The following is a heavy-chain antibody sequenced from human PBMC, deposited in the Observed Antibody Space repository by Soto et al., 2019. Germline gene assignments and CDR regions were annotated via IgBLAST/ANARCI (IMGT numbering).Heavy chain of an antibody. CDR3: AKVGHIAVVTAWFDY. CDR1: GFNFGDYG. CDR2: MSSDGRNE. Sequence: GGSLRLSCAASGFNFGDYGMHWVRQAPGKGLEWVAVMSSDGRNEYYADSVKGRFTISRDNSNSTLYLQMSSLRPEDTAVYYCAKVGHIAVVTAWFDYWGQGTLVTVSS. V-gene: IGHV3-30*18. D-gene: IGHD2-21*02. J-gene: IGHJ4*02.